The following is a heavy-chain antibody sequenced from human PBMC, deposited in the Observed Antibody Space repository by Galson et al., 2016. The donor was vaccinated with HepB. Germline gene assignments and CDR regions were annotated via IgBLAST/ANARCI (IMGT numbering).Heavy chain of an antibody. D-gene: IGHD3-10*01. CDR3: AHVGPYSSGTYLPTNWFDP. CDR2: IYWDEDR. J-gene: IGHJ5*02. Sequence: PALVKPTQTLTLTCTFSGFSLSTSGVGVGWIRQPPGKALEWLALIYWDEDRRYSPSLKNRLTITKDTSKNQVVLTMTDMDPVDTATYYCAHVGPYSSGTYLPTNWFDPWGQGTLVTVSS. CDR1: GFSLSTSGVG. V-gene: IGHV2-5*02.